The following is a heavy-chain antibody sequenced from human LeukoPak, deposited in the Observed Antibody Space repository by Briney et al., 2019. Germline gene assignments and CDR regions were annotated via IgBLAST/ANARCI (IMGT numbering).Heavy chain of an antibody. D-gene: IGHD1-1*01. CDR2: IYPGDSDT. V-gene: IGHV5-51*01. CDR1: GYSFTSYW. CDR3: ARHRGGTLNLYYYYMDV. J-gene: IGHJ6*03. Sequence: TGESLKISCKGSGYSFTSYWIGWVRQMPGKGLEWMGIIYPGDSDTRYSPSFQGQVTISVDTSISTAYLQWSSLKASDTAMYYCARHRGGTLNLYYYYMDVWGKGTTVTVSS.